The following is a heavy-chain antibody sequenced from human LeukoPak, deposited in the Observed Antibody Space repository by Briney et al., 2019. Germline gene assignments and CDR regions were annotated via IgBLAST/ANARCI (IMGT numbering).Heavy chain of an antibody. J-gene: IGHJ4*02. V-gene: IGHV1-69*06. CDR3: ARILDSAWGELGY. CDR1: GGTFSSYA. Sequence: SVKVSCKASGGTFSSYAISWVRQAPGQGLEWMGGIIPIFGTANYAQKFQGRVTITADKSTSTAYMELSSLRAEDTAMYYCARILDSAWGELGYWGQGTLVTVSS. CDR2: IIPIFGTA. D-gene: IGHD6-19*01.